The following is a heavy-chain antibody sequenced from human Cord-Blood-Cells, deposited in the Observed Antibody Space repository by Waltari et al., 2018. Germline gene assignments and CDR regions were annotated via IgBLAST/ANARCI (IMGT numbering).Heavy chain of an antibody. CDR2: IYWDDDK. CDR1: RSSPSTSGVA. Sequence: TTLPDSGATQEQPTQSPTPTPTFSRSSPSTSGVAVGWFRQPPGKALEWLALIYWDDDKRYSPSLKSRLTITKDTSKNQVVLTMTNMDPVDTATYYCAHSSTSCYDAFDIWGQGTMVTVSS. J-gene: IGHJ3*02. D-gene: IGHD2-2*01. CDR3: AHSSTSCYDAFDI. V-gene: IGHV2-5*02.